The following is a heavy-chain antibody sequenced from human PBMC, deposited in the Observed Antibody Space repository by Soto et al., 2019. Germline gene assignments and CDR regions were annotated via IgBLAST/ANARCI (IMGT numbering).Heavy chain of an antibody. CDR1: GFSLSTSGVG. CDR2: IYWDDDR. CDR3: AHSPWTGTKAYFDY. V-gene: IGHV2-5*02. J-gene: IGHJ4*02. Sequence: QITLKESTPTLVKPTQTLTLTCTFSGFSLSTSGVGVGWIRQPPGKALEWLALIYWDDDRRYSPSLKSRLTITKDTSKNQVVLTMTNIDPVDTATHDCAHSPWTGTKAYFDYWGQGTLVTVSS. D-gene: IGHD1-1*01.